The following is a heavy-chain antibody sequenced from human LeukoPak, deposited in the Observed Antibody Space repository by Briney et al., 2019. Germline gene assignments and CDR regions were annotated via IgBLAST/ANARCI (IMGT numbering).Heavy chain of an antibody. V-gene: IGHV3-30*18. J-gene: IGHJ2*01. CDR3: AKEGGHPYSTPYWYFDF. Sequence: GGSLRLSCVASGFTFSTYGMHWVRQAPGKGLEWVAVISADGGGQFYADSVKGRFTISRDNSKNALFLQMNSLGAEDTAVYYFAKEGGHPYSTPYWYFDFWGRGTLVTVS. CDR1: GFTFSTYG. D-gene: IGHD2-2*01. CDR2: ISADGGGQ.